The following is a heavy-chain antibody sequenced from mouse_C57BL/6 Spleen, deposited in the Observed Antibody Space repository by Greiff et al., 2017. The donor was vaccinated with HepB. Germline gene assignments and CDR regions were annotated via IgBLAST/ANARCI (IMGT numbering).Heavy chain of an antibody. CDR2: ISSGSSTI. CDR3: ASSYGSPWFAY. Sequence: VESGGGLVKPGGSLKLSCAASGFTFSDYGMHWVRQAPEKGLEWVAYISSGSSTIYYADTVKGRFTISRDNAKNTLFLQMTSLRSEDTAMYYCASSYGSPWFAYWGQGTLVTVSA. D-gene: IGHD1-1*01. V-gene: IGHV5-17*01. J-gene: IGHJ3*01. CDR1: GFTFSDYG.